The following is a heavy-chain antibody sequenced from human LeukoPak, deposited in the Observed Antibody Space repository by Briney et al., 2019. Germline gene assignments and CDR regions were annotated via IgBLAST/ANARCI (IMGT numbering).Heavy chain of an antibody. CDR3: ARARSGSYFYYFDY. CDR1: GFTFDDYG. V-gene: IGHV3-7*01. CDR2: IKQDGSEK. J-gene: IGHJ4*02. D-gene: IGHD1-26*01. Sequence: GGSLRLSCAASGFTFDDYGMSWVRQAPGKGLEWVANIKQDGSEKYYVDSVKGRFTISRDNAKNSLYLQMNSLRAEDTAVYYCARARSGSYFYYFDYWGQGTLVTVSS.